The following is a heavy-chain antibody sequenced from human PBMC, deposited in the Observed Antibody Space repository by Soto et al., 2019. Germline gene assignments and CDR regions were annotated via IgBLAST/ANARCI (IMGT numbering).Heavy chain of an antibody. CDR3: ARGKYGDY. CDR1: GYGFTTYG. Sequence: QIHLVQSGAEVKKPGASVKLSCKGSGYGFTTYGITWVRQAPGQGLEWMAWISAHNGNTNYAQKLQGRVTVTRDTSTSTAYMELRSLRSDDTAVYYCARGKYGDYWGQGALVTVSS. J-gene: IGHJ4*02. V-gene: IGHV1-18*01. CDR2: ISAHNGNT. D-gene: IGHD2-2*01.